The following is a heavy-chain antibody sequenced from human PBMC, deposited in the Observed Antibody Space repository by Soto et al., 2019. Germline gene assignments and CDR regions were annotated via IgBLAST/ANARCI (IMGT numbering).Heavy chain of an antibody. J-gene: IGHJ4*02. D-gene: IGHD3-10*01. Sequence: PGGSLRLSCAVSGFTFNSNDMTWVRQAPGKGLEWVSTISSSGAFTYHADSVRGRLTISRDNSKNTVYLQMNSLRAEDTAVYYCVKHQVSLVRGISPFDFWGQGDLVTFSS. CDR2: ISSSGAFT. CDR1: GFTFNSND. V-gene: IGHV3-23*01. CDR3: VKHQVSLVRGISPFDF.